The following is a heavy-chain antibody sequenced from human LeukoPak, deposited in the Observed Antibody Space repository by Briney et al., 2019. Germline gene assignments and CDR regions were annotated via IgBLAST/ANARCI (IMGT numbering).Heavy chain of an antibody. CDR1: GFSFSDYG. CDR3: ATRPPSETYYGVLNY. J-gene: IGHJ4*02. CDR2: IQYDGSVI. Sequence: GGSLRLSCAASGFSFSDYGTHWVRQAPGKGLEWVTFIQYDGSVIFYAESVKGRFTISRDNSKNTLYLQMNSLRAEDTAVYYCATRPPSETYYGVLNYWGQGTLVTVSS. D-gene: IGHD1-26*01. V-gene: IGHV3-30*02.